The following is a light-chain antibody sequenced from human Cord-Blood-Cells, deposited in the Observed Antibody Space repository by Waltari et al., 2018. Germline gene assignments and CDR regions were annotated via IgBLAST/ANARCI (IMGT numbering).Light chain of an antibody. CDR2: DVS. J-gene: IGLJ2*01. CDR3: SSYTSSSTLV. V-gene: IGLV2-14*01. CDR1: SSDVGGYNY. Sequence: QSALTQPASVSGSPGQSITISCTGTSSDVGGYNYFSWYQQHPGKAPKLVIYDVSNRTAGVANSFSGSKSGNTASLTISGLQAEDEADYYCSSYTSSSTLVFGGGTKLTVL.